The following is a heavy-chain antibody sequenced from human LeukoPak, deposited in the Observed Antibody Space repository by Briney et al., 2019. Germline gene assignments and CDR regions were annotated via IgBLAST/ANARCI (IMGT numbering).Heavy chain of an antibody. CDR2: IIPIFGTA. Sequence: ASVKVSCKASGGTFSSYAISWVRQAPGQGLEWMGGIIPIFGTANYAQKFQGRVTITTDESTSTAYMELSSLRSEDTAVYYCARDPGYSYGHGWFDPWGQGTLVTVSS. CDR3: ARDPGYSYGHGWFDP. J-gene: IGHJ5*02. CDR1: GGTFSSYA. D-gene: IGHD5-18*01. V-gene: IGHV1-69*05.